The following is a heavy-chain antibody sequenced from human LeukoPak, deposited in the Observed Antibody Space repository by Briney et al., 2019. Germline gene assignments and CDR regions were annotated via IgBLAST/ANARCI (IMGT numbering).Heavy chain of an antibody. CDR3: ARGAVGYCSGGSCSLGY. CDR2: ISSGGST. J-gene: IGHJ4*02. Sequence: GGSLRLSCAASGFTVSSNYMSWVRQAPGKGLEWGSVISSGGSTYYADSVKGRFTISRDNSKNTLYLQMNSLRAEDTAVYYCARGAVGYCSGGSCSLGYWGQGTLVTVSS. CDR1: GFTVSSNY. V-gene: IGHV3-53*01. D-gene: IGHD2-15*01.